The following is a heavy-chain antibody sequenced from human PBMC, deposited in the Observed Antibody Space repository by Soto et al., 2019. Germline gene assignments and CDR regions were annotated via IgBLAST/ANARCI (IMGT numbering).Heavy chain of an antibody. D-gene: IGHD3-3*01. V-gene: IGHV3-30*03. CDR3: ARKIRVYDFWSGFDY. CDR2: ISYDGSNK. J-gene: IGHJ4*02. Sequence: GGSLRLSCAASGFTFNSYGMRWVRQAPGKGLEWVAVISYDGSNKYYADSVKGRFTISRDNSKNTLYLQMNSLRAEDTAVYYCARKIRVYDFWSGFDYWGQGTLVTVSS. CDR1: GFTFNSYG.